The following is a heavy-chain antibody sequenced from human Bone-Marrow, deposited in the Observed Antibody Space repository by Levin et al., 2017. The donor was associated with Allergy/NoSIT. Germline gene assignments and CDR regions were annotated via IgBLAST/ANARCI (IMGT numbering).Heavy chain of an antibody. V-gene: IGHV3-30*03. D-gene: IGHD6-19*01. CDR3: VAWAGDY. J-gene: IGHJ4*02. CDR2: ISSDGSKT. Sequence: TGGSLRLSCAASGFTFSSYGMHWVRQAPGKGLEWVAVISSDGSKTYFADSVKGRFTISRDNSKNRAYLQMNSLRPEDTAVYYCVAWAGDYWGQGTLVTVSS. CDR1: GFTFSSYG.